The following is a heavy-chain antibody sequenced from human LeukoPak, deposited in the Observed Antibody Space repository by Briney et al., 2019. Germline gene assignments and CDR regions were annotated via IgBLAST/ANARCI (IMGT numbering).Heavy chain of an antibody. CDR3: APIDYYVTTTFD. CDR2: ISYDGSTK. D-gene: IGHD3-10*02. J-gene: IGHJ4*02. V-gene: IGHV3-30*03. Sequence: GGSLRLSCAASGFTFSNYGMHWVRQAPGKGLEWVAVISYDGSTKYYIDSVRGRFIISRDNSKNALYVQMNSLRAEDTAVYYCAPIDYYVTTTFDWGQGTLVTVSS. CDR1: GFTFSNYG.